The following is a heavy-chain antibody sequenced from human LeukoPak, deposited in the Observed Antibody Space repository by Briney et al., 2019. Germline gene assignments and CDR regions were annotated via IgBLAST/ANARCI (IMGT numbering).Heavy chain of an antibody. CDR1: GGSISSSNW. CDR3: ARGLRYFDWLTDRGPLPDY. D-gene: IGHD3-9*01. CDR2: IYHSGST. V-gene: IGHV4-4*02. Sequence: SGTLSLTCAVSGGSISSSNWWSWVRQPPGKGLEWIGEIYHSGSTNYNPSLKSRVTISVDKSKNQFSLKLSSVTAADTAVYYCARGLRYFDWLTDRGPLPDYWGQGTLVTVSS. J-gene: IGHJ4*02.